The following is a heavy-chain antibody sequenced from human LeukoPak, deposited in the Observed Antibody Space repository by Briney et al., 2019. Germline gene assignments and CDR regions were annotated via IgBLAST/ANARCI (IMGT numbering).Heavy chain of an antibody. Sequence: GGSLRLSCAASGFTFSNYNMNWVRQTPGKGLEWISSITRGSIYTFYADSVKGRFTISRDNAKNSLSLQMNSLRAEDTAVYYCARQLYYGPVAGVWGKGTTVTISS. CDR1: GFTFSNYN. CDR2: ITRGSIYT. V-gene: IGHV3-21*01. D-gene: IGHD3-10*01. J-gene: IGHJ6*04. CDR3: ARQLYYGPVAGV.